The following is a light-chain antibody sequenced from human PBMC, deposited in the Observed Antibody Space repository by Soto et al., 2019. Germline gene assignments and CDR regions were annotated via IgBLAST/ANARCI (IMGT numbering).Light chain of an antibody. CDR1: SGDVGNYNL. CDR3: CSYLGSSTV. CDR2: EDD. V-gene: IGLV2-23*01. Sequence: QSVLTQPASVSGSSGQSITISCTGVSGDVGNYNLVSWYQQHPAKAPKLIIYEDDKRPSGVSNRFSGSKSGDTASLTISGLQSEDEAAYYCCSYLGSSTVFGGGTQLTVL. J-gene: IGLJ7*01.